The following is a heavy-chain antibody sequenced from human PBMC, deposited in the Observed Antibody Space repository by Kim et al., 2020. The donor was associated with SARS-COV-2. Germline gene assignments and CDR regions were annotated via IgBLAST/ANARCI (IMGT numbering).Heavy chain of an antibody. J-gene: IGHJ1*01. V-gene: IGHV3-23*01. D-gene: IGHD3-10*01. Sequence: GGSLRLSCAASGFTFSSYAMSWVRQAPGKGLEWVSAISGSGGSTYYADSVKGRFTISRDNSKNTLYLQMNSLRAEDTAVYYCAKDYYYGSGSYSFFQHWGQGTLVTVSS. CDR1: GFTFSSYA. CDR3: AKDYYYGSGSYSFFQH. CDR2: ISGSGGST.